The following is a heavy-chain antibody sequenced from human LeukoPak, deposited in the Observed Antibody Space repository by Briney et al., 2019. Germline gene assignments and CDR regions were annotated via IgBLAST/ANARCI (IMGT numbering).Heavy chain of an antibody. Sequence: ASVKVSCKASGGTFSSYAITWVRQAPGQGLEWMGGIIPFFDTTNYAQKFQGRVTITADKSTSTAYMEVSSLRPEDTAVYYCARGGEYVWGSCRYDYWGQGTLVTVSS. CDR1: GGTFSSYA. D-gene: IGHD3-16*02. J-gene: IGHJ4*02. V-gene: IGHV1-69*06. CDR3: ARGGEYVWGSCRYDY. CDR2: IIPFFDTT.